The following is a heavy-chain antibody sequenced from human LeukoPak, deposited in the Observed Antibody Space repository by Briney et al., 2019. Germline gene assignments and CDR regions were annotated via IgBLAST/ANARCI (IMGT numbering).Heavy chain of an antibody. J-gene: IGHJ6*02. V-gene: IGHV3-7*01. CDR3: ARALGRLQPYYYHYGLDV. Sequence: GGSLRLSCAASGFSFSNYWMSWVRQAPGKGLEWVANIKRDGSEKYYVDSVKGRFTISRDNAKNSLYLQMDRLRADDTAVYYCARALGRLQPYYYHYGLDVWGQGTTVTVSS. CDR1: GFSFSNYW. D-gene: IGHD5-24*01. CDR2: IKRDGSEK.